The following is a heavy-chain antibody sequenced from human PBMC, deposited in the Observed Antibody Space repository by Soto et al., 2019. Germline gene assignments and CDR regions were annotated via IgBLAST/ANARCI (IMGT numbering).Heavy chain of an antibody. V-gene: IGHV3-53*01. Sequence: GGSLRLSCAASGFTVSSDYMSWVRQAPGKGLEWVSVIYSGGSTYYADSVKGRFTISRDNSKNTLYLQMNSLRAEDTAVYYCGGYSSGWKGGMDVWGQGTTVTVSS. CDR3: GGYSSGWKGGMDV. J-gene: IGHJ6*02. D-gene: IGHD6-19*01. CDR1: GFTVSSDY. CDR2: IYSGGST.